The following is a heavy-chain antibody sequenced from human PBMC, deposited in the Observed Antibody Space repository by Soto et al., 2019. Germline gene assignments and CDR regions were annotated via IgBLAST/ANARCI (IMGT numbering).Heavy chain of an antibody. V-gene: IGHV3-30-3*01. J-gene: IGHJ6*02. D-gene: IGHD3-10*01. CDR3: ARDRAYGSGSYRIYYYYYGMDV. CDR1: GFTFSSYA. Sequence: PGGSLRLSCAASGFTFSSYAMHWVRQAPGKGLEWVAVISYDGSNKYYADSVKGRFTISRDNSKNTLYLQMNSLRAEDTAVYYCARDRAYGSGSYRIYYYYYGMDVWGQGTTVTVSS. CDR2: ISYDGSNK.